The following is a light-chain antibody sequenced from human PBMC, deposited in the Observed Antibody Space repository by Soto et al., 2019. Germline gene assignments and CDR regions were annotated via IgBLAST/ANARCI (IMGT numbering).Light chain of an antibody. CDR2: GAS. V-gene: IGKV3-20*01. CDR1: QSVTDNY. CDR3: HQYGRSPRGT. Sequence: EIVLTQSPGTLSSSPGGRATLSCRASQSVTDNYLAWYQQKPGQAPRLLIYGASSRATGIPDRFSGSGSGTDFTLTISRLEPEDFAMYYCHQYGRSPRGTFGQGTKVDIK. J-gene: IGKJ1*01.